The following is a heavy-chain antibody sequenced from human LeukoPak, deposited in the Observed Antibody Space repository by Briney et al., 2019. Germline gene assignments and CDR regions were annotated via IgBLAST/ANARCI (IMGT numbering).Heavy chain of an antibody. CDR3: ARGGGLDV. J-gene: IGHJ6*02. CDR2: INHNGNVN. V-gene: IGHV3-7*03. D-gene: IGHD3-16*01. Sequence: GGSLRLSCAASGFTFSSYWMNWACQAPGKGLEWVASINHNGNVNYYVDSVKGRFTISRDNAKNSLYLQMSNLRAEDTAVYFCARGGGLDVWGQGATVTVSS. CDR1: GFTFSSYW.